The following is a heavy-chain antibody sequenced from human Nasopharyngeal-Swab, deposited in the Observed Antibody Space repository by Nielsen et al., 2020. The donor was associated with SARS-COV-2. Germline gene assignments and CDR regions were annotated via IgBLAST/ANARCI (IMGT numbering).Heavy chain of an antibody. CDR3: ATGDPTVTTSNWFDP. CDR1: GYTLTELS. V-gene: IGHV1-24*01. Sequence: ASVKVSCKVSGYTLTELSMHWVRQAPGKGLEWMGSFDPEDGETIYAQKCQGRVTMTEDTSTDTAYMELSSLRSEDTAVYYCATGDPTVTTSNWFDPWGQGTLVTVSS. CDR2: FDPEDGET. D-gene: IGHD4-17*01. J-gene: IGHJ5*02.